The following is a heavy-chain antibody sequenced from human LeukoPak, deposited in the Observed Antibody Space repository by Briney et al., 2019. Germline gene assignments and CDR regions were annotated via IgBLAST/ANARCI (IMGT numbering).Heavy chain of an antibody. J-gene: IGHJ4*02. D-gene: IGHD3-10*01. V-gene: IGHV4-34*01. CDR3: ARGSGSYSGAADY. CDR1: GMSFTGYY. Sequence: SETLSLTCSVHGMSFTGYYWGWIRQPPGKGLEWIGEMNHRGSSYLNPSFKSRVTISLDMSRKQFSLNLTSVTAADTAFYFCARGSGSYSGAADYWGQGTLVTVSS. CDR2: MNHRGSS.